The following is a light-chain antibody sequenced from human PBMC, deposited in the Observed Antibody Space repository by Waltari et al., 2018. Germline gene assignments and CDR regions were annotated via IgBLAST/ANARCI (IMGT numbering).Light chain of an antibody. CDR3: AAWDDSLSGSV. CDR1: SSNIGSNY. J-gene: IGLJ7*01. V-gene: IGLV1-47*01. CDR2: RNN. Sequence: QSVLTQPPSASGTPGQRVTIPCSGSSSNIGSNYVYWYQQLPGTAPKLLIYRNNQRPPGVPDRFSGSKSGTSASLAISGLRSEDEADYYCAAWDDSLSGSVFGGGTQLTVL.